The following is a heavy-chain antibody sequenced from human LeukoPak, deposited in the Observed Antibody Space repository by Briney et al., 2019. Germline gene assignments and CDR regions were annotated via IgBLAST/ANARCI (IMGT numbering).Heavy chain of an antibody. D-gene: IGHD3-22*01. J-gene: IGHJ3*02. Sequence: GGSLRLSCAASGFTFSSYAMSWVRQAPGKGLEWVSVISGSGGSTYYADSVKGRFTISRDNSKNTLYLQMNSLRAEDTAVYYCAKDFFRGYYFGGAFDIWGQGTMVTVSS. CDR1: GFTFSSYA. V-gene: IGHV3-23*01. CDR2: ISGSGGST. CDR3: AKDFFRGYYFGGAFDI.